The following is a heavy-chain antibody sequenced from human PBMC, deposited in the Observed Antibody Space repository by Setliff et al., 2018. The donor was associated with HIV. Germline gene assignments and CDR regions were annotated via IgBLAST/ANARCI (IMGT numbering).Heavy chain of an antibody. CDR1: GYMFTDYY. D-gene: IGHD2-15*01. Sequence: ASVKVSCKASGYMFTDYYIHWVRQAPGQGLEWMGWINPNSDVANYVQDFQGRVTMTRDTSINTVYMELTSLRSDDTAIYYCARSATFLEVGVAKWGPGTLVTVSS. CDR2: INPNSDVA. V-gene: IGHV1-2*02. CDR3: ARSATFLEVGVAK. J-gene: IGHJ4*02.